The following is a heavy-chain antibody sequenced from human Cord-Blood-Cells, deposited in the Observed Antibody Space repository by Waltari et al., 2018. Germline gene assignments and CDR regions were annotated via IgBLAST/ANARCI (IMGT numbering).Heavy chain of an antibody. CDR3: ARGGPITMVQGVLGGMDV. CDR1: GYTFTGYY. V-gene: IGHV1-2*04. Sequence: QVQLVQSGAEVKKPGASVKVSCKASGYTFTGYYMHWVRPAPGQGLEWIGLINPNSGGTNYAQKFKGWVTMTRDTSISTAYMELSRLRSYDTAVYYCARGGPITMVQGVLGGMDVWGQGTTVTVSS. J-gene: IGHJ6*02. CDR2: INPNSGGT. D-gene: IGHD3-10*01.